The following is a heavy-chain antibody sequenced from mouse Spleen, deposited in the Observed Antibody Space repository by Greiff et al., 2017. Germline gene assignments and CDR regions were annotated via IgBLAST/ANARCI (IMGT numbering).Heavy chain of an antibody. D-gene: IGHD2-3*01. CDR3: ARVYDGYYSYYFDY. Sequence: EVHLVESEGGLVQPGSSMKLSCTASGFTFSDYYMAWVRQVPEKGLEWVANINYDGSSTYYLDSLKSRFIISRDNAKNILYLQMSSLKSEDTATYYCARVYDGYYSYYFDYWGQGTTLTVSS. CDR1: GFTFSDYY. V-gene: IGHV5-16*01. CDR2: INYDGSST. J-gene: IGHJ2*01.